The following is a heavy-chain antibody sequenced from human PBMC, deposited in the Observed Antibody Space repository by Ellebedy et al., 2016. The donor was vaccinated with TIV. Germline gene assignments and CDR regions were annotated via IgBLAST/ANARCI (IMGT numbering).Heavy chain of an antibody. J-gene: IGHJ4*02. D-gene: IGHD1-26*01. Sequence: PGGSLRLSCAASGYIFTDYWVAWVRQTPGLGLEWMGIIDPDDSDTRYSPSFPGQVTISGDRSSSSTYLQWSSLRASDTAIYYCARLQSSMVGATVPDSWGQGTQVIVSS. CDR1: GYIFTDYW. CDR3: ARLQSSMVGATVPDS. V-gene: IGHV5-51*01. CDR2: IDPDDSDT.